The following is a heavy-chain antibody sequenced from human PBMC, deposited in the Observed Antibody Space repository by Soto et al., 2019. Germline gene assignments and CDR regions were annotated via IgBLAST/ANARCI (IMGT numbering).Heavy chain of an antibody. Sequence: QVQLVESGGGVVQPGNSLRLSCAASGFTFSSRGMHWVRQAPGKGLEWVAVIWFDGSTKNYADSVKGRFTISRDNSNNTLYLQMNNLRAEDTAVYYCARDRRFGELPSDYCGQGTLVTVSS. D-gene: IGHD3-10*01. V-gene: IGHV3-33*01. CDR3: ARDRRFGELPSDY. J-gene: IGHJ4*02. CDR2: IWFDGSTK. CDR1: GFTFSSRG.